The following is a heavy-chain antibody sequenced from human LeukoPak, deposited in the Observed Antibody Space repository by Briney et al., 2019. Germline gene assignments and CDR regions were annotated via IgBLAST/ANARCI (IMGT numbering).Heavy chain of an antibody. CDR3: ARVVEAVSDY. CDR1: GYTFTSHG. CDR2: ISGYNGNT. V-gene: IGHV1-18*01. D-gene: IGHD1-26*01. J-gene: IGHJ4*02. Sequence: ASVKVSCKASGYTFTSHGITWVRKAPGQGLEWMGWISGYNGNTNYAQKFQGRVTMTTDTSTSTAYMELRSLTSDDTAVYYCARVVEAVSDYWGQGTLVTVSS.